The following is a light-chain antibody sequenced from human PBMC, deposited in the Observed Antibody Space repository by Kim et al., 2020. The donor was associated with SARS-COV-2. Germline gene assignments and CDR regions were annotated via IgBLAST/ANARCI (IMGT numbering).Light chain of an antibody. V-gene: IGLV3-19*01. Sequence: SSELTQDPAVSVALGRTVRITCRGDSLRIYYASWYRQKPGQAPILVIYGKNNRPSGIPDRFSGSSSGNTASLTITGAQAEDEADYYCSSRDSGCHHLIFG. CDR3: SSRDSGCHHLI. CDR1: SLRIYY. CDR2: GKN. J-gene: IGLJ2*01.